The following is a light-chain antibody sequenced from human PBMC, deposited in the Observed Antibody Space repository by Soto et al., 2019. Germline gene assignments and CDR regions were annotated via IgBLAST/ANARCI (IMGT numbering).Light chain of an antibody. CDR3: QQCGSLPGT. CDR1: QSVNGNY. J-gene: IGKJ1*01. V-gene: IGKV3-20*01. CDR2: GTS. Sequence: ETVLTQSPGTLSLSPGERATLSCRASQSVNGNYLAWYQQKPGQAPRLLIYGTSSRATGIPDRFSGSGSGTDFTLTISRLEPEDFPVYYCQQCGSLPGTFGQGTKV.